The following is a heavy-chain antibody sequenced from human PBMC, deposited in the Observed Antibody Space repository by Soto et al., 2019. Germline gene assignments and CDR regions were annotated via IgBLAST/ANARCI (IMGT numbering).Heavy chain of an antibody. CDR2: INHSGST. V-gene: IGHV4-34*01. CDR3: AGPYDFWSGYSNDY. Sequence: PSETLSLTCAVYGGSFSGYYWSWIRQPPGKGLEWIGEINHSGSTNYNPSLKSRVTISVDTSKNQFSLKLSSVTAADTAVYYCAGPYDFWSGYSNDYWGQGTLVTVSS. J-gene: IGHJ4*02. D-gene: IGHD3-3*01. CDR1: GGSFSGYY.